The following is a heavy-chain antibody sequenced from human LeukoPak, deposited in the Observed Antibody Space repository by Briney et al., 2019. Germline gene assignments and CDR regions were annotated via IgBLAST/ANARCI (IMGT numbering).Heavy chain of an antibody. CDR1: GFSLTTSGMC. CDR2: IDWHDDK. Sequence: ESGPTLVNPTQTLTLTCTFSGFSLTTSGMCVSWILQPPGKALEWLALIDWHDDKYYSTSLKTRLTISKDTSKNQVVLTMTNMDPVDTATYHCARAIRITGTTDRFDPWGQGTLVTVSS. V-gene: IGHV2-70*01. J-gene: IGHJ5*02. D-gene: IGHD1-7*01. CDR3: ARAIRITGTTDRFDP.